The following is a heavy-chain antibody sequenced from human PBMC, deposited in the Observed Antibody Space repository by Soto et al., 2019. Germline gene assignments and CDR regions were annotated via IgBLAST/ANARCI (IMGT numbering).Heavy chain of an antibody. CDR2: ISSSSSYI. CDR1: GFTISECS. CDR3: ARGVSGAYFDY. Sequence: GGSLRLSCEASGFTISECSMNWVRQTPGKGLEWVSSISSSSSYIYYADSVKGRFTISRDNAKNSLYLQMNSLRAEDTAVYYCARGVSGAYFDYWGQGTLVTVSS. D-gene: IGHD3-10*01. V-gene: IGHV3-21*01. J-gene: IGHJ4*02.